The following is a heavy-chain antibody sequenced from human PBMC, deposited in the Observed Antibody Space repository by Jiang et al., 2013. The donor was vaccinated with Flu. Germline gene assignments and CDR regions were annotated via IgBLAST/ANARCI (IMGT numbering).Heavy chain of an antibody. CDR2: INHSGGT. CDR3: ARMSCITMVRGVILYNWFDP. D-gene: IGHD3-10*01. Sequence: LLKPSETLSLTCAVYGGSFSGYYWSWIRQPPGKGLEWIGEINHSGGTNYNPSLKSRVTISVDTSKNQFSLKLSSVTAADTAVYYCARMSCITMVRGVILYNWFDPWGQGTLVTVSS. V-gene: IGHV4-34*01. CDR1: GGSFSGYY. J-gene: IGHJ5*02.